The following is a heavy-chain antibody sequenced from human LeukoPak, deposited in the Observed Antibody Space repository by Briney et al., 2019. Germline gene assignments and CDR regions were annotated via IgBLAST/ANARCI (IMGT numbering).Heavy chain of an antibody. Sequence: SETLSLTCAAYGASFSSYYWSWIRQSPGKGLEWIGEINQSGSTNYSPSLKSRATISVDTSKSQFSLRMTSVTAADTAVYFCAGEHLTAVTTGFDLWGQGTLVTVSS. J-gene: IGHJ4*02. CDR2: INQSGST. CDR1: GASFSSYY. CDR3: AGEHLTAVTTGFDL. D-gene: IGHD4-17*01. V-gene: IGHV4-34*01.